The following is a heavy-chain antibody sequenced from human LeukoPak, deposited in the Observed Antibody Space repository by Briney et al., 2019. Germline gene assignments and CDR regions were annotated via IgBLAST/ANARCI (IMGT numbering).Heavy chain of an antibody. CDR2: IYYSGST. J-gene: IGHJ4*02. V-gene: IGHV4-31*03. Sequence: SETLSLTCTVSGGSISSGGYYWSWIRQHPGKGLEWIGYIYYSGSTYYNPSLKSRVTISVDPSKNQFSLKLSSVTAAATAVYYWARVPYLDSSGYYESFAYWGQGTLVTVSS. CDR1: GGSISSGGYY. CDR3: ARVPYLDSSGYYESFAY. D-gene: IGHD3-22*01.